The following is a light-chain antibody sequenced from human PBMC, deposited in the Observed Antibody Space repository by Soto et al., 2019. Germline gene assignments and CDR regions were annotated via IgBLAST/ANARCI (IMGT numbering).Light chain of an antibody. V-gene: IGKV1-5*01. J-gene: IGKJ1*01. CDR2: DAS. CDR1: QSISSW. CDR3: QQYNSYPWT. Sequence: DIQMTQSPSTLSASVGDRVTITCRASQSISSWLAWYQQKQGKAPNPLIYDASSLESGVPSRFSGSGSGTEFTLTISSLQPDDFATYYCQQYNSYPWTFGQGTKVEIK.